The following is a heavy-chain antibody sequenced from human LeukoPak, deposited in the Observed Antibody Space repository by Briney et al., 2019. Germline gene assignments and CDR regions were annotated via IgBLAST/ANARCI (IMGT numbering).Heavy chain of an antibody. D-gene: IGHD3-22*01. CDR3: ARDLGRSGIGVVIYWYFDL. CDR1: GFPFSSYS. CDR2: ISSDGSIK. V-gene: IGHV3-30-3*01. Sequence: GRSLRLSCAASGFPFSSYSIHWVRQAPGKGLEWVAVISSDGSIKYYADSVKGRFTISRDNSKNTLLLQLNSLKAEDTAVYYCARDLGRSGIGVVIYWYFDLWGRGTLVTVSS. J-gene: IGHJ2*01.